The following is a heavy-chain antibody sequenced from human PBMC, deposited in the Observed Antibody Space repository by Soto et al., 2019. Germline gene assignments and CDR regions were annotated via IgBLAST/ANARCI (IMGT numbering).Heavy chain of an antibody. Sequence: QVQLVQSGAEVKKPGASVKVSCKASGYTFTNYAMHWVRQAPGQRLEWMGWIIAGNGNTKYSQKFQGRVTITRDTSATTAYMELSSLRSEDTAVYYCARGGSLYWYFDLWGRGTLVTVSS. CDR2: IIAGNGNT. J-gene: IGHJ2*01. CDR1: GYTFTNYA. CDR3: ARGGSLYWYFDL. V-gene: IGHV1-3*01. D-gene: IGHD1-26*01.